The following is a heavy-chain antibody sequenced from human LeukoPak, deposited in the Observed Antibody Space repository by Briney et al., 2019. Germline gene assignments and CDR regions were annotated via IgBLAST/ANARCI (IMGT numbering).Heavy chain of an antibody. CDR2: ISGSGGST. CDR1: GFTFSSYA. D-gene: IGHD3-22*01. V-gene: IGHV3-23*01. J-gene: IGHJ4*02. CDR3: ARGYYDSSGYRGYDY. Sequence: GGSLRPSCAASGFTFSSYAMSWVRQAPGKGLEWVSAISGSGGSTYYADSVKGRFTISRDNSKNTLYLQMNSLRAGDTAVYYCARGYYDSSGYRGYDYWGQGTLVTVSS.